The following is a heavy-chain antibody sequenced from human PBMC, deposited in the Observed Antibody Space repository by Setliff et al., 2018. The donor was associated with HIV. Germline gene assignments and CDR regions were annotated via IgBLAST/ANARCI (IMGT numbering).Heavy chain of an antibody. CDR1: GYSIRSGDYY. CDR2: IYYSGST. V-gene: IGHV4-39*01. CDR3: ARHWLSQDLVSGNYRSHYYFDY. D-gene: IGHD3-16*02. Sequence: SETLSLTCAVSGYSIRSGDYYWGWIRQPPGKGLEWIGSIYYSGSTPYSPSLKSRVTMSVATSKNQFSLKLTSVTAADTSVYYCARHWLSQDLVSGNYRSHYYFDYWGQGMLVTVSS. J-gene: IGHJ4*02.